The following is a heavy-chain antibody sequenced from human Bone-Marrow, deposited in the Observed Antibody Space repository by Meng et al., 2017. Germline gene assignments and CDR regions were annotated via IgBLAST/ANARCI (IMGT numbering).Heavy chain of an antibody. CDR1: GYTFTAYY. Sequence: ASVEVSCKASGYTFTAYYIHWVRQAPGQGLEWMGGINPNSGGTNYAQKFQGRVTMTRDTSISTAYMELSGLRSDDTAMYYCARDEDISAAGKLFGDYWGQGTLVTVSS. CDR2: INPNSGGT. J-gene: IGHJ4*02. V-gene: IGHV1-2*02. D-gene: IGHD6-13*01. CDR3: ARDEDISAAGKLFGDY.